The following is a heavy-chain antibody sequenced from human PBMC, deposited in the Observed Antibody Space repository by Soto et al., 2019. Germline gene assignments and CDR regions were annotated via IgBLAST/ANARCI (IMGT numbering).Heavy chain of an antibody. D-gene: IGHD2-2*01. CDR3: ARVRTEYAGLDY. CDR2: IYYSGST. J-gene: IGHJ4*02. Sequence: PSETLSLTCTVSGGSISSYYWSWIRQPPGKGLEWIGYIYYSGSTNYNPSLESRVAISLDTSKNQFSLRLTSVTAADTAVYFCARVRTEYAGLDYWGQGTLVTVSS. CDR1: GGSISSYY. V-gene: IGHV4-59*12.